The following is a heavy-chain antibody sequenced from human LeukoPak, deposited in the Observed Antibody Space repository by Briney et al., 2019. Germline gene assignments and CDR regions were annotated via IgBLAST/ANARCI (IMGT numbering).Heavy chain of an antibody. CDR3: ARKGYCSSTSCTGAFDY. Sequence: SETLSLTCTVSGGSISSSSYYWGWIRQPPGKGLEWIGSIYYSGNTYYNPSLKSRVTISIDTSKNQFSLKVSSVTAADTAVYYCARKGYCSSTSCTGAFDYWGQGTLVTVSS. D-gene: IGHD2-2*01. CDR1: GGSISSSSYY. V-gene: IGHV4-39*01. CDR2: IYYSGNT. J-gene: IGHJ4*02.